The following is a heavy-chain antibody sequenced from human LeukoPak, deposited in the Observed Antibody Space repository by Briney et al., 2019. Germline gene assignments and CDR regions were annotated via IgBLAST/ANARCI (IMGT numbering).Heavy chain of an antibody. CDR2: IRTKIEGETR. Sequence: GSLRLSCAASGFNFNYVWMNWVRQAPGKGLEWVGRIRTKIEGETRDYPAPVKGRFTISRDDSKTTLYLQMNGLKTEDSAVYYCTTERNWELLRPYGLDIWGQGTTVTVSS. CDR1: GFNFNYVW. V-gene: IGHV3-15*01. J-gene: IGHJ6*02. D-gene: IGHD1-26*01. CDR3: TTERNWELLRPYGLDI.